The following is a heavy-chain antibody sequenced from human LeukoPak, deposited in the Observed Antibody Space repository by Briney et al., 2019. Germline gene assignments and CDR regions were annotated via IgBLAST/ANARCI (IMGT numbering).Heavy chain of an antibody. V-gene: IGHV3-23*01. J-gene: IGHJ4*02. Sequence: GGSLRLSCAASGFTFSSSAMSWVRQAPGKGLEWVAAISDTGRLSYCADSVNGRFTISRDNSKNTLSLQMNSLRAADTAVYYCVRAAPRDCSSTSCSLFDNWGQGTLVTVSS. CDR3: VRAAPRDCSSTSCSLFDN. D-gene: IGHD2-2*01. CDR1: GFTFSSSA. CDR2: ISDTGRLS.